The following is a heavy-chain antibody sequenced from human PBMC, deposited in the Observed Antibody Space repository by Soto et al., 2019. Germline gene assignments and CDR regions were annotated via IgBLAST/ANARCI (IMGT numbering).Heavy chain of an antibody. CDR2: IKSKTDGWTT. V-gene: IGHV3-15*01. Sequence: WASLRLSCPASGFTFSNAVVSWVRQAPGKGLEWVGRIKSKTDGWTTDYAAPVKGRFTISRDDSKNTLYLQMNSLKTEDTAVYYCPTGDSSGFNWGQGPRVTVSS. CDR1: GFTFSNAV. J-gene: IGHJ4*02. CDR3: PTGDSSGFN. D-gene: IGHD3-22*01.